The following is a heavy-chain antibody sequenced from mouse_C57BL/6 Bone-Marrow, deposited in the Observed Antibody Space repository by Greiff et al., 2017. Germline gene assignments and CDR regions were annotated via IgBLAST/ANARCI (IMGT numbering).Heavy chain of an antibody. J-gene: IGHJ3*01. CDR2: ISSGSSTI. CDR1: GFTFSDYG. D-gene: IGHD1-1*01. Sequence: EVKLMESGGGLVKPGGSLKLSCAASGFTFSDYGMHWVRQAPEKGLEWVAYISSGSSTIYYADTVKGRFTISRDTAKNTLFLQMTSLRSEDTAMYYCARPLYYGSSSFAYWGQGTLGTVSA. CDR3: ARPLYYGSSSFAY. V-gene: IGHV5-17*01.